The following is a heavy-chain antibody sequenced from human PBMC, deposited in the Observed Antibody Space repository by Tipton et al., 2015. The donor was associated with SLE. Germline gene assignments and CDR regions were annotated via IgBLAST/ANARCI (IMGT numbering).Heavy chain of an antibody. CDR2: IYPGDSDT. CDR3: ATLGYSLDFNLNPRYFDL. CDR1: GYTFSIYW. V-gene: IGHV5-51*01. J-gene: IGHJ2*01. Sequence: VQLVQSGAEVKKPGESLKISCKGSGYTFSIYWIGWVRQMPGKGLEWMGIIYPGDSDTRYNPSFQGQVTISADESISTAYLQWRSLKASDTAMYYCATLGYSLDFNLNPRYFDLWGRGTLVTVSS. D-gene: IGHD5-12*01.